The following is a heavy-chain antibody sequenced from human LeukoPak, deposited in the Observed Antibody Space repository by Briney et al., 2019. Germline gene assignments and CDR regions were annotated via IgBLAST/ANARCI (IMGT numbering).Heavy chain of an antibody. Sequence: PGGSLRLSCVASGFTFSSYAMTWVRQAPGKGLEWVSAISGSDDSTYYADSVKGRFTISRDNSKNTLYLQMNSLRAEDTAVYYCAKGHYYGSGSYWVWGQGTLVT. J-gene: IGHJ4*02. CDR2: ISGSDDST. V-gene: IGHV3-23*01. CDR3: AKGHYYGSGSYWV. D-gene: IGHD3-10*01. CDR1: GFTFSSYA.